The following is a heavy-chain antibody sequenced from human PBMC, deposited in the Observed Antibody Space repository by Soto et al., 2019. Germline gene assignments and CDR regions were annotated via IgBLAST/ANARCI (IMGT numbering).Heavy chain of an antibody. J-gene: IGHJ2*01. CDR1: GASINNNDYY. CDR3: ARMSYFYDKWYFDL. Sequence: QLQESGPGLVMPSQTLSLTGTVSGASINNNDYYWSWIRQTPGKGMEWIGYVYYSGSTDYIPSLKSRLSMSIDKSQNQFTLKLNSVTAADTATYYCARMSYFYDKWYFDLWGRDTLVTVSS. CDR2: VYYSGST. D-gene: IGHD3-22*01. V-gene: IGHV4-30-4*01.